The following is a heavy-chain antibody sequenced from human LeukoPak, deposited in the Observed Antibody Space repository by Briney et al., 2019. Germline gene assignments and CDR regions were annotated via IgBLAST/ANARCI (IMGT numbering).Heavy chain of an antibody. CDR3: AREVADYGGYYYYHYMDV. V-gene: IGHV4-4*07. J-gene: IGHJ6*03. CDR2: IYTSGSN. CDR1: GGSISSYY. D-gene: IGHD4-23*01. Sequence: SETLSLTCTVSGGSISSYYWSWIRQPAGKGLEWIGRIYTSGSNNYNPSLKSRVTMSGDTSKNQFSLKLSSVTAADTAMYYCAREVADYGGYYYYHYMDVWGKGTTVTISS.